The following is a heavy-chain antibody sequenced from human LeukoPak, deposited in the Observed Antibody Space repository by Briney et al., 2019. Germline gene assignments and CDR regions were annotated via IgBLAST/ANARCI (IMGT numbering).Heavy chain of an antibody. D-gene: IGHD3-22*01. CDR3: ARANNDYDSSGFASFDY. CDR1: GFTFSSYG. CDR2: IWYDGSNI. J-gene: IGHJ4*02. Sequence: GRSLRLSCVASGFTFSSYGMHWVRQAPGKGLEWVAIIWYDGSNIHHVDSVKGRFTISRDNSKNTLFLQMNSLRAEDTAVYYCARANNDYDSSGFASFDYWGQGALVTVSS. V-gene: IGHV3-33*01.